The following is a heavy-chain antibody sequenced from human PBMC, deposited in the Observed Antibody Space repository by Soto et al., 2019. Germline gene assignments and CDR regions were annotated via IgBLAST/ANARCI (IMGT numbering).Heavy chain of an antibody. V-gene: IGHV4-31*03. J-gene: IGHJ5*02. CDR1: GGSISSGGYY. D-gene: IGHD3-22*01. Sequence: SETLSLTCTVSGGSISSGGYYWSWIRQHPGKGLEWIGYIYYSGSTYYNPSLKSRVTISVDTSKNQFSLKLSSVTAADTAVYYCARDQVRDDSSGYYINWFDPWGQGTLVTVSS. CDR2: IYYSGST. CDR3: ARDQVRDDSSGYYINWFDP.